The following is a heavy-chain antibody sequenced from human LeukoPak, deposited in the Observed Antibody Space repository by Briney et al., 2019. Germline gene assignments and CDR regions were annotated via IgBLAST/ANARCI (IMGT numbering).Heavy chain of an antibody. CDR3: AKVIPYYYGSGSSNFDY. CDR2: ISGSGGST. D-gene: IGHD3-10*01. Sequence: GGSLRLSCVASGFTFSTYTMNWIRQAPGKGLEWVSAISGSGGSTYYADSVKGRFTISRDNSKNTLYLQMNSLRAEDTAVYYCAKVIPYYYGSGSSNFDYWGQGTLVTVSS. V-gene: IGHV3-23*01. CDR1: GFTFSTYT. J-gene: IGHJ4*02.